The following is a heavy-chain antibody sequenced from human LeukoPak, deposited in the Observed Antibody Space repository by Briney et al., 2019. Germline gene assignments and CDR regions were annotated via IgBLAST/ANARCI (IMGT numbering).Heavy chain of an antibody. CDR2: ISGSGSST. CDR3: AKFLPTHIVVANYYFDY. CDR1: GFTFGSYA. Sequence: GGSLRLSCAASGFTFGSYAMSWVRQAPGKGLEWVSTISGSGSSTYYADSVEGRFTISRDNSKNTLYLQMNSLRAEDTAVYYCAKFLPTHIVVANYYFDYWGQGTLVTVSS. V-gene: IGHV3-23*01. J-gene: IGHJ4*02. D-gene: IGHD2-21*01.